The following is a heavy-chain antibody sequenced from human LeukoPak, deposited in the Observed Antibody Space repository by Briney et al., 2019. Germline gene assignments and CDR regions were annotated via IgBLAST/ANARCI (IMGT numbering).Heavy chain of an antibody. Sequence: GGSLRLSCAASGFTFSSYSMNWVRQAPGKGLEWVSYISSGSGTIYYADSVKGRFTISRDNAKNSLYLQMNSLRAEDTAVYYCARDLDSSSSVDYWGQGTLVTVSS. V-gene: IGHV3-48*01. CDR3: ARDLDSSSSVDY. CDR1: GFTFSSYS. CDR2: ISSGSGTI. D-gene: IGHD6-6*01. J-gene: IGHJ4*02.